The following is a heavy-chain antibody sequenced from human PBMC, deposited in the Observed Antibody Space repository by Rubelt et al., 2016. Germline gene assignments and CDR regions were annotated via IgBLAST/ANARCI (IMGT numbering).Heavy chain of an antibody. CDR2: ISSGSSTM. CDR3: ARGATVTTLDS. CDR1: GFTFSTYS. D-gene: IGHD4-17*01. Sequence: EVQLVESGGNLVQPGGCLRLSCAASGFTFSTYSMNWVRQAPGKGLEWVSYISSGSSTMYYADSVKGRFIISRDNAKNSLYLQMNSLRDDDTGVYYCARGATVTTLDSWGQGTLVTVSS. J-gene: IGHJ4*02. V-gene: IGHV3-48*02.